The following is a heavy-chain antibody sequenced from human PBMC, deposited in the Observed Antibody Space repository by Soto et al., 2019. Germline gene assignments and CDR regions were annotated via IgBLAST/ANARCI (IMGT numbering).Heavy chain of an antibody. V-gene: IGHV3-23*01. J-gene: IGHJ6*02. CDR2: LSGSGDTT. CDR1: GFTFSSYG. CDR3: AKGTQFFYYYAMAV. Sequence: GSLRLSCAASGFTFSSYGMNWVRQAPGKGLEWVSALSGSGDTTYYADSVRGRFSISRDNSKNTLYLQMSSLRGEDTAVYYCAKGTQFFYYYAMAVWGQGTTVTVSS.